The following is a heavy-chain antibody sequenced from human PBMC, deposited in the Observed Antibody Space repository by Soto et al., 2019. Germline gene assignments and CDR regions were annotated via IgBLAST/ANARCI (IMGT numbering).Heavy chain of an antibody. Sequence: PSETLSLTCTVSGGSISSGDYYWSWIRQPPGKGLEWIGYIYYSGSTYYNPSLKSRVTISVDTSKNQFSLKLSSVTAADTAVYYCARDYGGYCSSTSCYSVYNWFDPWGQGTLVTVSS. CDR2: IYYSGST. D-gene: IGHD2-2*01. CDR1: GGSISSGDYY. V-gene: IGHV4-30-4*01. J-gene: IGHJ5*02. CDR3: ARDYGGYCSSTSCYSVYNWFDP.